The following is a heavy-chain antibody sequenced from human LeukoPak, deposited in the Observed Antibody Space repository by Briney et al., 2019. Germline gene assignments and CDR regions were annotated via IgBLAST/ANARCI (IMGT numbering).Heavy chain of an antibody. CDR1: GYTFTSYD. J-gene: IGHJ6*03. Sequence: ASVKVSCKASGYTFTSYDINWVRQATGQGLEWMGWMNPNSGNTGYAQKFQGRVTMTRNTSIRTAYMELSSLRSEDTGVYYCARAYYDFWSGYYYYYHYYMDVWGKGTTVTVSS. D-gene: IGHD3-3*01. CDR2: MNPNSGNT. CDR3: ARAYYDFWSGYYYYYHYYMDV. V-gene: IGHV1-8*01.